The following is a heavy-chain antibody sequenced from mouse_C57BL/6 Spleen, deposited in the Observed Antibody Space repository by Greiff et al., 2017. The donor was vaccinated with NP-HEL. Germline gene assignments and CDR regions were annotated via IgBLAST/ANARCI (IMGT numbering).Heavy chain of an antibody. Sequence: QVQLKQSGPGLVQPSQSLSITCTVSGFSLTSYGVHWVRQSPGKGLEWLGVIWSGGSTDYYAAFISRLSICKDKSKSQVFYKMNSLQADDTAIDYCARNSLLRLNAMDDWGQGTSVTVSS. CDR2: IWSGGST. CDR3: ARNSLLRLNAMDD. V-gene: IGHV2-2*01. CDR1: GFSLTSYG. J-gene: IGHJ4*01. D-gene: IGHD3-2*02.